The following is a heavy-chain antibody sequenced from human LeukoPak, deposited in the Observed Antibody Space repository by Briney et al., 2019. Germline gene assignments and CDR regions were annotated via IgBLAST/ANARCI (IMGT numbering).Heavy chain of an antibody. CDR3: ASQSTTVTKVGY. J-gene: IGHJ4*02. CDR2: IYHSGST. V-gene: IGHV4-4*02. Sequence: PSETLSLTCAVSGGSISSSNWWRWVRHPPGKGLEWSGEIYHSGSTNYNPSLKSRVTISVDKSKNQSSLKLSSVTAADTAVYYCASQSTTVTKVGYWGQGTLVTVSS. D-gene: IGHD4-17*01. CDR1: GGSISSSNW.